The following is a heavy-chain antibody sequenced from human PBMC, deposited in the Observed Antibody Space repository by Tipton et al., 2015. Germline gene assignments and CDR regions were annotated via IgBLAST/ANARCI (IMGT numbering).Heavy chain of an antibody. CDR3: ARSESSWYGMDV. V-gene: IGHV1-3*01. D-gene: IGHD6-13*01. J-gene: IGHJ6*02. CDR2: INAGNGNT. CDR1: GYTFTSYA. Sequence: QSGAEVKKPGASVKVSCKASGYTFTSYAMHWVRQARGQRLEWMGWINAGNGNTRYSQKFQGRVTITRDTSASTAYMELSSLRSEDTAVYYCARSESSWYGMDVWGQGTTVTVSS.